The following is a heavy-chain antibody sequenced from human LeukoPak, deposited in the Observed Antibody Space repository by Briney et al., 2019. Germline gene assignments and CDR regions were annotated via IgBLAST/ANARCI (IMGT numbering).Heavy chain of an antibody. V-gene: IGHV4-34*01. CDR1: GGSFSGYY. CDR2: INHSGST. Sequence: SETLSLTCAVYGGSFSGYYWSWIRQPPGKGLEWIGEINHSGSTNYNPSLKSRVTISVDTSKNQFSLKLSSVTAADTAVYHCARPDDSESFYRANHYWGRGTLVTVS. D-gene: IGHD3-10*01. CDR3: ARPDDSESFYRANHY. J-gene: IGHJ4*02.